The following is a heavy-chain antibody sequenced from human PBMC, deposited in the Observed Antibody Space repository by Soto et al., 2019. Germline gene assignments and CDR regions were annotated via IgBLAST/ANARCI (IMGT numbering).Heavy chain of an antibody. V-gene: IGHV3-7*03. CDR2: LNYDGSGT. Sequence: EVQLAESGGTLVQHGGSLRLSCTVSGFTFGAYWMSWVRQSPGKGLEWVAILNYDGSGTYYVDSVRGRFSISRDNIKNLLYLQMNSLRVEDTAVYFCARGGGHNLEYWGQGALVTVS. D-gene: IGHD3-16*01. CDR1: GFTFGAYW. CDR3: ARGGGHNLEY. J-gene: IGHJ4*02.